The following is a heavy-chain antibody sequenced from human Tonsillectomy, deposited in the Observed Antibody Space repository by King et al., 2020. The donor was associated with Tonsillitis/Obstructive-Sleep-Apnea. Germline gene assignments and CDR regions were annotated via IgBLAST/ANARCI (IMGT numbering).Heavy chain of an antibody. J-gene: IGHJ4*02. CDR3: ARVGATTRACTY. CDR1: GYTFTVYG. V-gene: IGHV1-18*01. Sequence: LVESGDEVKKPGASGKGSCKASGYTFTVYGINWVRQAPGQGLEWMGWISGYNGNTNYAQKLQGRVTMTTDTSTSTAYKEVRSLSSDDTAVYYCARVGATTRACTYWGQGTLVTVSS. CDR2: ISGYNGNT. D-gene: IGHD5-24*01.